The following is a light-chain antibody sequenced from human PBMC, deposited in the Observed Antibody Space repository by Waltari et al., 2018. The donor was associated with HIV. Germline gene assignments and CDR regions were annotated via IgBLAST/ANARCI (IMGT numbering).Light chain of an antibody. Sequence: ETQMPKLLSPLSELVGVRVPITCRAGQGFYNYLAWFHQKPGKAPKSLIYTASSLHSGGPSNFSGSGSGTDFTLTISSLQPDDFATYYCQQYNTYPLTFGGGTKVEIK. J-gene: IGKJ4*01. CDR3: QQYNTYPLT. CDR2: TAS. V-gene: IGKV1-16*02. CDR1: QGFYNY.